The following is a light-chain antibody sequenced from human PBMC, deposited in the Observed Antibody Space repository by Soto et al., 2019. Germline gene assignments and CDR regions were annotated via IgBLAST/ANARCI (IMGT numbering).Light chain of an antibody. CDR2: EVS. CDR1: SSDVGGYNY. V-gene: IGLV2-14*01. CDR3: SSYTSSSTSLYV. Sequence: QSALTQPGSVSGSPGQSITISCTGTSSDVGGYNYVSWYQQHLGKAPKLMIYEVSNRPSGVSNRFSGSKSGNTASLTISGLQAEDEADYYCSSYTSSSTSLYVFGTGTKVTVL. J-gene: IGLJ1*01.